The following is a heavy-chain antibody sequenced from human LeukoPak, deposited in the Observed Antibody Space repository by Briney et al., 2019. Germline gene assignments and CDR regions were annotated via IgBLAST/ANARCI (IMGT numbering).Heavy chain of an antibody. J-gene: IGHJ4*02. CDR3: ARSRGYSYGCPIGLCIYYFDY. V-gene: IGHV4-30-4*08. CDR1: GGSISSGDQY. Sequence: PSETLSLTCTVSGGSISSGDQYWSWIRQSPGKGLEWIGYIYYSGSTYYNPSLTSRVTISMDRSRIQFSLKLGSVTAADTAVYYCARSRGYSYGCPIGLCIYYFDYWGQGTLVTVSS. D-gene: IGHD5-18*01. CDR2: IYYSGST.